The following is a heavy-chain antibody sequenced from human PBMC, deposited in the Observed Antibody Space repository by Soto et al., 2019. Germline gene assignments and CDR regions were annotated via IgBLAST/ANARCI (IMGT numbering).Heavy chain of an antibody. CDR2: IYSGGST. CDR3: AKGFSGSYYDYFDY. CDR1: GFTVSSNY. D-gene: IGHD1-26*01. Sequence: HPGGSLRLSCAASGFTVSSNYMSWVRQAPGKGLEWVSVIYSGGSTYYADSVKGRFTISRDNSKNTLYLQMNSLRAEDTAVYYCAKGFSGSYYDYFDYWGQGTLVTVSS. V-gene: IGHV3-53*01. J-gene: IGHJ4*02.